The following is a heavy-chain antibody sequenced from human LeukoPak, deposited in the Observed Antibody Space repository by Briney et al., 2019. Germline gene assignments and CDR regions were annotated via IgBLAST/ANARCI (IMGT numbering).Heavy chain of an antibody. CDR1: GFTFSSYA. Sequence: GGSLRLSCAASGFTFSSYAMHWVRQAPGKGLEWVAVISYDGSNKYYADSVKGRFTISRDNSKNTLYLQMNSLRAEDTAVYYCARAGITMVRGVKPFDYWGQGTLVTVSS. D-gene: IGHD3-10*01. CDR2: ISYDGSNK. J-gene: IGHJ4*02. V-gene: IGHV3-30-3*01. CDR3: ARAGITMVRGVKPFDY.